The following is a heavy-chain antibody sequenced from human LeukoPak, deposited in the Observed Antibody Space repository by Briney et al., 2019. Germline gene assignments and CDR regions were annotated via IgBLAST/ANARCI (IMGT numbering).Heavy chain of an antibody. CDR1: GGTFSSYA. Sequence: SVKVSCKASGGTFSSYAISWVRQAPGQGLEWMGGIIPIFGTANYAQKFQGRVTITADKSTSTAYMELSSLRAEDTAVYYCARGFTSGSSNLDYWGQGTLVTVSS. V-gene: IGHV1-69*06. CDR3: ARGFTSGSSNLDY. D-gene: IGHD1-26*01. CDR2: IIPIFGTA. J-gene: IGHJ4*02.